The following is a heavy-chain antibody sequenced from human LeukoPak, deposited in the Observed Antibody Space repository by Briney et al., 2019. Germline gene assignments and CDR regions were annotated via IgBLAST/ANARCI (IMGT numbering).Heavy chain of an antibody. J-gene: IGHJ4*02. CDR2: IWYDGSNK. CDR3: ARDGCSTTSCFDY. D-gene: IGHD2/OR15-2a*01. V-gene: IGHV3-33*01. CDR1: GFTVSTYG. Sequence: GGSLRLSCAASGFTVSTYGMHWVRQAPGKGLEWVAVIWYDGSNKYYPDSVKGRFSISRDNSKNTLYLQMNSLRAEDTAVYYCARDGCSTTSCFDYWGQGALVTVSS.